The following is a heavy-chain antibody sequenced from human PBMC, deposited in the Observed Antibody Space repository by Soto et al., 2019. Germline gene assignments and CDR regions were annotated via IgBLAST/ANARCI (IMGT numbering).Heavy chain of an antibody. D-gene: IGHD3-22*01. CDR1: GYSFSFYG. Sequence: QIQLVQSGAEWRKPGASVKVSCKASGYSFSFYGLNWVRQAPGQGLEWMGWINPSDGNRHFAQKFEDRVTMTTATSTNTVLLELRSLKSDDTGIYDCARDRLSGDDSSGFSSGGQGTMVTVSS. V-gene: IGHV1-18*01. CDR3: ARDRLSGDDSSGFSS. CDR2: INPSDGNR. J-gene: IGHJ4*02.